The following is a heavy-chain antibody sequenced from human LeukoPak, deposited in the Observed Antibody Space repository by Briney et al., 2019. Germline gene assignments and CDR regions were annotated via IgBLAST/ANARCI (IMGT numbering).Heavy chain of an antibody. CDR3: ARGLPYSYGYYFDY. Sequence: ASVKVSCKASGYTFTGYYMHWVRQAPGQGLEWMGWINPNSGGTNYAQKFQGRVTMTRDTSISTAYMELSRLRSDDTAVYYCARGLPYSYGYYFDYWGRGTLVTVSS. CDR1: GYTFTGYY. J-gene: IGHJ4*02. CDR2: INPNSGGT. V-gene: IGHV1-2*02. D-gene: IGHD5-18*01.